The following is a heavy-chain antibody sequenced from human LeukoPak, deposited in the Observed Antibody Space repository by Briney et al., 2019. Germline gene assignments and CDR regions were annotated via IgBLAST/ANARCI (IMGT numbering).Heavy chain of an antibody. CDR1: ADTFRSSA. CDR2: LIPVFPPP. V-gene: IGHV1-69*13. J-gene: IGHJ6*03. Sequence: GASVKVSCKASADTFRSSAISWVRQAPGQGLEWMGGLIPVFPPPKYAQKFQGRVTITADESTSTVYMELNSLRSEDTAVYYCARIPRPLDPYYYYMDVWGKGTTVTISS. D-gene: IGHD2-21*01. CDR3: ARIPRPLDPYYYYMDV.